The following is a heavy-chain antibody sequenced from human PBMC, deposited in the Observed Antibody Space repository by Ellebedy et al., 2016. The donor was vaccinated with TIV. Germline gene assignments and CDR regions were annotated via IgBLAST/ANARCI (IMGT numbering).Heavy chain of an antibody. J-gene: IGHJ4*02. D-gene: IGHD6-19*01. CDR3: ERGHSSGWYKDVDY. V-gene: IGHV3-30*03. Sequence: PGGSLRLSCAASGLTFSSYGMHWVRKARGKGLEWVSVISYDGSNKNYGDSVKGRFTISRDNSKNTLYLQMNSLRAEDTAVYYCERGHSSGWYKDVDYWGQGTLVTVSS. CDR1: GLTFSSYG. CDR2: ISYDGSNK.